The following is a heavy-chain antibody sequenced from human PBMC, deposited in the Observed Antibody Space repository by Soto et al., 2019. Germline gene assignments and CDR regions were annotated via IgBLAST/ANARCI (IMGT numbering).Heavy chain of an antibody. Sequence: ASVKVSCKASGGTFSSYAISWVRQAPGQGLEWMGGIIPIFGTANYAQKFQGRVTITADESTSTAYMELSSLRSEDTAVYYCARGDCSSTSCYSWGRHHYYYYGMDVWGQGTTVTVSS. CDR2: IIPIFGTA. D-gene: IGHD2-2*02. CDR3: ARGDCSSTSCYSWGRHHYYYYGMDV. CDR1: GGTFSSYA. J-gene: IGHJ6*02. V-gene: IGHV1-69*13.